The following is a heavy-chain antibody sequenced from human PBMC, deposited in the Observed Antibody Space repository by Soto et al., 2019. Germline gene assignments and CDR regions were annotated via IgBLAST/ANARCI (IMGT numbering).Heavy chain of an antibody. Sequence: ASVKFSCKASRYTFTSYDISWVRQAPGQVLECMVWISAYNGNTNYXXKLQGRVXXTTDTSTSTAXVELRXLRSDDTAVXYCGRSVGLSYGMDVWGHGTTVTVSS. D-gene: IGHD1-26*01. J-gene: IGHJ6*02. CDR3: GRSVGLSYGMDV. V-gene: IGHV1-18*01. CDR1: RYTFTSYD. CDR2: ISAYNGNT.